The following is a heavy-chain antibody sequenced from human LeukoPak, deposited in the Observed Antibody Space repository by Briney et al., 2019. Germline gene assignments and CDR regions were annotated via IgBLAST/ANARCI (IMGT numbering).Heavy chain of an antibody. V-gene: IGHV1-18*01. CDR3: ARDQRPLSGYATGNGYAYYFDY. D-gene: IGHD5-12*01. Sequence: ASVKVSCKASGYTFTSYGISWVRQAPGQGLEWMGWISAYNGNTNYAQKLQGRVTMTTDTSTSTAYMELRSLRSDDTAVYYCARDQRPLSGYATGNGYAYYFDYWGQGTLVTVSS. CDR2: ISAYNGNT. J-gene: IGHJ4*02. CDR1: GYTFTSYG.